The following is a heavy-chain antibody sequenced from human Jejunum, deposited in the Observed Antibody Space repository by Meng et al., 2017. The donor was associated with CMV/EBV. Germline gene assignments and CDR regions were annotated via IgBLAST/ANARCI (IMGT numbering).Heavy chain of an antibody. V-gene: IGHV1-2*02. CDR2: INPNNGDT. CDR3: ARDGVVCNSTTCRGLGY. CDR1: TFNKFC. J-gene: IGHJ4*02. D-gene: IGHD2-2*01. Sequence: TFNKFCVHWVRQAPEQELEWMGWINPNNGDTSYAQKCQGRVTMTRDSSISAAYMDLSGLTSDDTAVYFCARDGVVCNSTTCRGLGYWGQGTLVTVSS.